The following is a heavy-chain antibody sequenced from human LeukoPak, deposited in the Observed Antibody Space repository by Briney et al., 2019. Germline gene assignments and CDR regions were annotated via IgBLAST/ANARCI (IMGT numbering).Heavy chain of an antibody. CDR2: IRYDGSNK. Sequence: LTLSRSASGFPFSSYGMHSLHQAPPKALHWVAVIRYDGSNKNYAHSVKDRFHNSRDNSKNTPYLQMNSLRAEDTAVYYCASVGAHIAARPWGMDVWGQGTTVTVSS. V-gene: IGHV3-33*08. J-gene: IGHJ6*02. CDR1: GFPFSSYG. D-gene: IGHD6-6*01. CDR3: ASVGAHIAARPWGMDV.